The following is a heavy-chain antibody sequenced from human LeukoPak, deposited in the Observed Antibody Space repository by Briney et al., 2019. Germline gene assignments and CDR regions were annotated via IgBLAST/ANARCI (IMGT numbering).Heavy chain of an antibody. Sequence: PSETLSLTCTVSGGSISNYYWSWIRQPPEKGLEWIGYIYHSGSVNYNPSLKSRVTISVDTTNNQFSLKLNSVTAADTAVYYCARGGGFGSPPAYWGQGTLVTVSS. V-gene: IGHV4-59*01. CDR2: IYHSGSV. CDR3: ARGGGFGSPPAY. D-gene: IGHD3-10*01. CDR1: GGSISNYY. J-gene: IGHJ4*02.